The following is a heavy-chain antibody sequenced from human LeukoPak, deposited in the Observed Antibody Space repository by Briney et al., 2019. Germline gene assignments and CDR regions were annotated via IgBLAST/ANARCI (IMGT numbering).Heavy chain of an antibody. CDR1: GGSISSYY. J-gene: IGHJ4*02. Sequence: SETLSLTCTVSGGSISSYYWSWIRQPAGKGLEWIGRIYTSGSTNYNPSLKSRVTMSVDTSKNQFSLKLSSVTAADTAVYYCASSREMGAAAGNYYFDYWGRGTLVTVSS. V-gene: IGHV4-4*07. CDR3: ASSREMGAAAGNYYFDY. D-gene: IGHD6-13*01. CDR2: IYTSGST.